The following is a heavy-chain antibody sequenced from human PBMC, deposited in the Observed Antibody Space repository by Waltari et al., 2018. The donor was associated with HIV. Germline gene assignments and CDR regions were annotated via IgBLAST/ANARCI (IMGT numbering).Heavy chain of an antibody. J-gene: IGHJ4*02. D-gene: IGHD3-10*01. Sequence: QVQLVQSGAEVRRLGSSLKVPCKDSGGTFLSYTINWVRQDPGQGLERMGRMCPTSDKPNDAQKFQGRVTITADKSTSTAYMELNSLRSGDTAVYYCATARETMGVDFDYWGQGTLVTVSS. V-gene: IGHV1-69*02. CDR1: GGTFLSYT. CDR2: MCPTSDKP. CDR3: ATARETMGVDFDY.